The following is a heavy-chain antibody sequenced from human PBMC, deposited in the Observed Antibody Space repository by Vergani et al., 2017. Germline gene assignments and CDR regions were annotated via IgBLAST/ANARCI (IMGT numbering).Heavy chain of an antibody. CDR1: GGTFSSYA. D-gene: IGHD3-22*01. V-gene: IGHV1-69*04. CDR3: ARLRPLSSGPLTDYYYGMDV. J-gene: IGHJ6*02. CDR2: IIPILGIA. Sequence: QVQLVQTGAEVKKPGSSVKVSCKASGGTFSSYAISWVRQAPGQGLEWMGRIIPILGIANYAQKFQGRVTITADKSTSTAYMGLSSLRSEDTAVYYCARLRPLSSGPLTDYYYGMDVWGQGTTVTVSS.